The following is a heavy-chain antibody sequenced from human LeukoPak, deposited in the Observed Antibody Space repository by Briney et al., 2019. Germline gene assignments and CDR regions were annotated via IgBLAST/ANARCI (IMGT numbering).Heavy chain of an antibody. CDR2: IWYDGSNK. J-gene: IGHJ4*02. V-gene: IGHV3-33*08. D-gene: IGHD6-13*01. CDR3: ARETAAGELDY. CDR1: GFTFSSYG. Sequence: GGSLRLSCAASGFTFSSYGMHWVRQAPGKGLEWVAVIWYDGSNKYYADSVKGRFTISRDNSKNTLYLQMNSLRAEDTAVYYCARETAAGELDYWGQGTLVTVSS.